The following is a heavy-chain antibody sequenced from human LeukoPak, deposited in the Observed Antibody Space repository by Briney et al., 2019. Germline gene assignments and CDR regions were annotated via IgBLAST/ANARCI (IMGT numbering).Heavy chain of an antibody. D-gene: IGHD2-15*01. CDR1: GYSISSSYF. Sequence: SETLSLTCIVSGYSISSSYFWGWVRQPPGKGLEWIGSIFHSGSVYYNPSLKSRVTISVDPSKNRFSLKLTSVTAANTAVYYCAGVVASTSIDSWGQGTLVTVSS. J-gene: IGHJ4*02. CDR3: AGVVASTSIDS. V-gene: IGHV4-38-2*02. CDR2: IFHSGSV.